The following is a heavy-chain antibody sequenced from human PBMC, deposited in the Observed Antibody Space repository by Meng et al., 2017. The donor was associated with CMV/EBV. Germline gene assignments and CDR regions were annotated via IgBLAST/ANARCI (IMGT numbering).Heavy chain of an antibody. D-gene: IGHD3-10*01. Sequence: GESLKISCKCSGYSFPTYWIGWGHQMPGKGLEWIGIIYPGDSDIRYSQSFQGQVTISADKPITTAYLQWSRLNASDTAMYYCARPTSGSGGLGVWGPGTRVTVSS. CDR2: IYPGDSDI. CDR1: GYSFPTYW. V-gene: IGHV5-51*07. J-gene: IGHJ6*02. CDR3: ARPTSGSGGLGV.